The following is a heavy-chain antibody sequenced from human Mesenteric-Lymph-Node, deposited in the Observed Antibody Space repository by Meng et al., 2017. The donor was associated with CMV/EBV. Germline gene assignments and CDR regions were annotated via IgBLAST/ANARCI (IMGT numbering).Heavy chain of an antibody. CDR2: IIPIFGTA. V-gene: IGHV1-69*01. CDR1: GGTFSSYA. D-gene: IGHD3-10*01. CDR3: ARHGSGSYYNAGFIDY. Sequence: SGGTFSSYAISWVRQAPGQGLEWMGGIIPIFGTANYAQKFQGRVTITADESTSTAYMELSSLRSEDTAVYYCARHGSGSYYNAGFIDYWGQGTLVTVSS. J-gene: IGHJ4*02.